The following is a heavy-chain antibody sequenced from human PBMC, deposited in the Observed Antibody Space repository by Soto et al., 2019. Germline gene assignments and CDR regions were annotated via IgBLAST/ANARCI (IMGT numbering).Heavy chain of an antibody. Sequence: GGTLRLSCVASGFTFSSYTMSWVRHAPGQGLGWVSGISSGGSTYHADSVKGRFPISRAKYKNTLLLQMSSLRAEDTAIYYCAKCCSNNLYTVFDYWGQGTLVTVSS. V-gene: IGHV3-23*01. CDR2: ISSGGST. J-gene: IGHJ4*02. CDR3: AKCCSNNLYTVFDY. D-gene: IGHD6-13*01. CDR1: GFTFSSYT.